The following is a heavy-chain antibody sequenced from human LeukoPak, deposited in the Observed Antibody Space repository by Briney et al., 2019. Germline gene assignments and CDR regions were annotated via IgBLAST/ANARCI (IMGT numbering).Heavy chain of an antibody. V-gene: IGHV4-59*01. J-gene: IGHJ5*02. D-gene: IGHD3-9*01. CDR3: ARVGDYDILPGPASWFDP. CDR2: IYYSGST. Sequence: SETLSLTCTVSGGSISSYYWSWIRLPPGKGLELIGYIYYSGSTNYNPSLKSRVTISVDTSKNQFSLKLSSVTAADTAVYYCARVGDYDILPGPASWFDPWGQGTLVTVSS. CDR1: GGSISSYY.